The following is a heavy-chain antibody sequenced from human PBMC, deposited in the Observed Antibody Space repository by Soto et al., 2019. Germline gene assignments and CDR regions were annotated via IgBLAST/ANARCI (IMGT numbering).Heavy chain of an antibody. Sequence: PGGSLRLSCAASGFTFSSYAMSWVRQAPGKGLEWVSAISGSGGSTYYADSVKGRFTISRDNSKNTLYLQMNSLRAEDTAVYYCAKEGYSGCPSRRNWFDPWGQGTLVTVSS. CDR3: AKEGYSGCPSRRNWFDP. CDR1: GFTFSSYA. V-gene: IGHV3-23*01. J-gene: IGHJ5*02. CDR2: ISGSGGST. D-gene: IGHD5-12*01.